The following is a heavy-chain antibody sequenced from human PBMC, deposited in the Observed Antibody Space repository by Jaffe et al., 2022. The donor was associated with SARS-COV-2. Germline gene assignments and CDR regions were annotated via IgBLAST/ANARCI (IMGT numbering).Heavy chain of an antibody. Sequence: QVQLQQWGAGLLKPSETLSLTCAVYGGSFSGYYWSWIRQPPGKGLEWIGEINHSGSTNYNPSLKSRVTISVDTSKNQFSLKLSSVTAADTAVYYCARKAAAANQRPIDYWGQGTLVTVSS. CDR1: GGSFSGYY. V-gene: IGHV4-34*01. CDR3: ARKAAAANQRPIDY. D-gene: IGHD6-13*01. CDR2: INHSGST. J-gene: IGHJ4*02.